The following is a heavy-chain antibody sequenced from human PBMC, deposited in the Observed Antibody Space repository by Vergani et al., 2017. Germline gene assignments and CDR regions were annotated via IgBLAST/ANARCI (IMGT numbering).Heavy chain of an antibody. D-gene: IGHD3-3*01. CDR2: IYYSGST. CDR1: GGSISSSSYY. Sequence: QLQLQESGPGLVKPSETLSLTCTVSGGSISSSSYYWGWIRQPPGKGLEWIGSIYYSGSTYYNPSLKSRVTISVDTSKNQFSLKLSSVTAADTAVYDCASRANDFWSGYVDYWGQGTLVTVSS. CDR3: ASRANDFWSGYVDY. V-gene: IGHV4-39*01. J-gene: IGHJ4*02.